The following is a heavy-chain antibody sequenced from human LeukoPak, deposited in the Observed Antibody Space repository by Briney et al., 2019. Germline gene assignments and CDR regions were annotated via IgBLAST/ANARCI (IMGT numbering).Heavy chain of an antibody. D-gene: IGHD2-2*01. Sequence: ASVKVSCKASGYTFTSYGISWVRQAPGQGLGWMGWISAYNGNTNYAQKLQGRVTMTTDTSTSTAYMELRSLRSDDTAVYYCARTIEVVPAAVDNDAFDIWGQGTMVTVSS. J-gene: IGHJ3*02. CDR1: GYTFTSYG. V-gene: IGHV1-18*01. CDR3: ARTIEVVPAAVDNDAFDI. CDR2: ISAYNGNT.